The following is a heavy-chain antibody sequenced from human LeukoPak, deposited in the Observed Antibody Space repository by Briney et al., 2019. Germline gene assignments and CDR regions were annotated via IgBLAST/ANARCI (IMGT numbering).Heavy chain of an antibody. CDR2: FDPVDGET. CDR1: GYTLTELS. D-gene: IGHD7-27*01. Sequence: ASVKVSCKVSGYTLTELSMHWVRQAPGKGLEWMGGFDPVDGETIYAQKFQGRVTMTEDTSTDTAYMELSSLRSEDTAVYYCATSRVVWGNFDYWGQGTLVTVSS. V-gene: IGHV1-24*01. J-gene: IGHJ4*02. CDR3: ATSRVVWGNFDY.